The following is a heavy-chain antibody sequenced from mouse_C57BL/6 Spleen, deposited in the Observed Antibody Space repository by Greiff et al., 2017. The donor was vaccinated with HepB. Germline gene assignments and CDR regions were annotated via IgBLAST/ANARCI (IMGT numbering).Heavy chain of an antibody. CDR2: IYPGDGDT. CDR1: GYAFSSSW. CDR3: ARGLYYYGSSSLYYYAMDY. D-gene: IGHD1-1*01. Sequence: VQLQQSGPELVKPGASVKISCKASGYAFSSSWMNWVKQRPGKGLEWIGRIYPGDGDTNYNGKFKGKATLTADKSSSTAYMQLSSLTSEDSAVYVCARGLYYYGSSSLYYYAMDYWGQGTSVTVSS. V-gene: IGHV1-82*01. J-gene: IGHJ4*01.